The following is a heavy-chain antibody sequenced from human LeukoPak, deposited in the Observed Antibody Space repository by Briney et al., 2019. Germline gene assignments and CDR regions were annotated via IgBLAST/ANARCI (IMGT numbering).Heavy chain of an antibody. CDR1: GGSFSGYY. CDR2: INHSGST. J-gene: IGHJ4*02. V-gene: IGHV4-34*01. CDR3: ARGPHRDWNYVFDY. Sequence: SETLSLTCAVYGGSFSGYYWSWIRQPPGKGLEWIGEINHSGSTNYNPSLKSRVTISVDTSKNQFSLKLSSVTAADTAVYYCARGPHRDWNYVFDYWGQGTLVTVSS. D-gene: IGHD1-7*01.